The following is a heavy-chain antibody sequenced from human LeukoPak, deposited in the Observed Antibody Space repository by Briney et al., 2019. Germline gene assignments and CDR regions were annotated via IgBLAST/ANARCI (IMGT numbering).Heavy chain of an antibody. D-gene: IGHD3-22*01. J-gene: IGHJ4*02. V-gene: IGHV3-23*01. CDR2: ISGSGGST. Sequence: GGSLRLSCAASGFTFSSYAMSWVRQAPGKGLEWVSAISGSGGSTYYADSVKGRFTISRDNSKNTLCLQMNSLRAEDTAVYYCAKGSGYYYRYYFDYWGQGTLVTVSS. CDR1: GFTFSSYA. CDR3: AKGSGYYYRYYFDY.